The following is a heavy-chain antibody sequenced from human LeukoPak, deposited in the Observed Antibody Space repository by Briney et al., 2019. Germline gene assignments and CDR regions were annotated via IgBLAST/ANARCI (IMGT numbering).Heavy chain of an antibody. CDR2: IYYSGST. Sequence: PSETLSLTCTVSGGSISSHYWSWIRQPPGKGLEWIGYIYYSGSTNYNPSLKSRVTISVDTSKNQFSLKLSSVTAADTAVYYCARSTTVVTGYFDYWGQGTLVTVSS. J-gene: IGHJ4*02. CDR1: GGSISSHY. CDR3: ARSTTVVTGYFDY. D-gene: IGHD4-23*01. V-gene: IGHV4-59*11.